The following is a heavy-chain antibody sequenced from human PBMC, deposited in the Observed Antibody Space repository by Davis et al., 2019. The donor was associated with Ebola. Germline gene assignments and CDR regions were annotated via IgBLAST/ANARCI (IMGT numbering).Heavy chain of an antibody. CDR1: GFTFSDYY. J-gene: IGHJ4*02. D-gene: IGHD5-24*01. V-gene: IGHV3-11*06. Sequence: PGGSLRLSCAASGFTFSDYYMSWIRQAPGKGLEWVSSISSSSSYIYYADSVKGRFTISRDNAKNSLYLQMNSLRAEDTAVYYCAREGRDGSTGPGEYWGQGTLVTVSS. CDR2: ISSSSSYI. CDR3: AREGRDGSTGPGEY.